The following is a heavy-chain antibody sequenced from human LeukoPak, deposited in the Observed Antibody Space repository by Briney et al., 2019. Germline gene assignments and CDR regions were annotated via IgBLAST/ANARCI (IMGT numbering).Heavy chain of an antibody. CDR2: ISSNGGST. CDR3: AGSPDTNLRAFDI. Sequence: GGSLRLSCAASGFSFSTFAMHWVRQAPGKGLEYVSAISSNGGSTYYPNSVRGRFTISRDNSKNTLYLQMGSLRAEDTGVYYCAGSPDTNLRAFDIWGQGTMVTVSS. V-gene: IGHV3-64*01. D-gene: IGHD1-26*01. J-gene: IGHJ3*02. CDR1: GFSFSTFA.